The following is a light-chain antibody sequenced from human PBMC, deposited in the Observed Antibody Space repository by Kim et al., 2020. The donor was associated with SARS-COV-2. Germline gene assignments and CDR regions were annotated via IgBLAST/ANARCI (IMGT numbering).Light chain of an antibody. J-gene: IGKJ1*01. V-gene: IGKV1-17*01. CDR3: LQHDSYPQT. CDR1: QDIGNA. CDR2: ITS. Sequence: DIQMTQSPSFLSASVGDRVTITCRASQDIGNALGWYQQKPGRVPKRLIYITSSLQSGVPSRFSGSGSGTEFTLIISSLQPEDFATYYCLQHDSYPQTFGQGTKVDIK.